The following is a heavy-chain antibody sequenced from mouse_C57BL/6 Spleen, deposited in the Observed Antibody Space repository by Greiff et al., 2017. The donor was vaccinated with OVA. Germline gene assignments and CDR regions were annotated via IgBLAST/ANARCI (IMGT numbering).Heavy chain of an antibody. CDR1: GFNIKNTY. D-gene: IGHD1-1*01. CDR2: IDPANGNT. V-gene: IGHV14-3*01. Sequence: EVKLQQSVAELVRPGASVKLSCTASGFNIKNTYMHWVKQRPEQGLEWIGRIDPANGNTKYAPKFQGKATITADNSSHTAYLQLSSLASEDTAIDYCARGAYVWDYVDCWGQGTTLTVSS. CDR3: ARGAYVWDYVDC. J-gene: IGHJ2*01.